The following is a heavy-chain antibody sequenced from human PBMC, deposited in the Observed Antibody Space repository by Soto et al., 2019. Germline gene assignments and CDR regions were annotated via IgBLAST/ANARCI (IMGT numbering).Heavy chain of an antibody. V-gene: IGHV3-23*01. D-gene: IGHD6-19*01. CDR1: GFTFSSSA. CDR3: AKDRSSWYASRFDP. CDR2: ISGSGGTT. Sequence: EVQLLESGGGLVQPGGSLRLSCAASGFTFSSSAMNWVRQAPGKGLEWVSGISGSGGTTYYADSVKGRFTISRDNSRNTVYLHMNSLRAEDTAQYYCAKDRSSWYASRFDPWGQGTLVTVSS. J-gene: IGHJ5*02.